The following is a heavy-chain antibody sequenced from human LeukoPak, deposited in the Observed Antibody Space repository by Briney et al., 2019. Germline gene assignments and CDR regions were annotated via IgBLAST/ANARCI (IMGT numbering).Heavy chain of an antibody. CDR3: ARDPGIASEGTVGYFDS. CDR2: ISRNGVAT. Sequence: GGSLRLSCVVSGFTFSAYTMHWVRQAPGKGLEWVSLISRNGVATKYADSVRGRFTISRDNSKNSLYLQMDSLRVEDTSIYYCARDPGIASEGTVGYFDSWGQGTLVTVSS. D-gene: IGHD6-13*01. CDR1: GFTFSAYT. J-gene: IGHJ4*02. V-gene: IGHV3-43*01.